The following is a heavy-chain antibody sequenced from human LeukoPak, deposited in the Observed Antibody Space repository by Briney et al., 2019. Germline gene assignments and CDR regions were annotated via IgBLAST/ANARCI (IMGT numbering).Heavy chain of an antibody. CDR1: GFTFDDYA. CDR3: AKEDWYSSGWYLESVY. D-gene: IGHD6-19*01. Sequence: SLRLSCAASGFTFDDYAMHWVRQAPGKGLEWVSGISWNSGSIGYADSVKGRFTISRDNSKNTLYLQMNSLRAEDTAVYYCAKEDWYSSGWYLESVYWGQGTLVTVSS. V-gene: IGHV3-9*01. CDR2: ISWNSGSI. J-gene: IGHJ4*02.